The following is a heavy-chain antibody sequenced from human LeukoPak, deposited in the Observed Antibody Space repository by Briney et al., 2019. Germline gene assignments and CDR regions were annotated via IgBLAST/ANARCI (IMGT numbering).Heavy chain of an antibody. D-gene: IGHD3-22*01. CDR2: IYPGDSDT. V-gene: IGHV5-51*01. CDR3: ARAGYYDSSGYFY. CDR1: GYSFTSYW. J-gene: IGHJ4*02. Sequence: PGESLKISCKGPGYSFTSYWIGWVRQMPGKGLEWMGIIYPGDSDTRYSPSFQGQVTISADKSISTAYLQWSSLKASDTAMYYCARAGYYDSSGYFYWGQGTLVTVSS.